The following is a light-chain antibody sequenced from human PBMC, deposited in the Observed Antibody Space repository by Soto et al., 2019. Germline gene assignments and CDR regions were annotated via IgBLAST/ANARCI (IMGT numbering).Light chain of an antibody. CDR1: QGVSSN. J-gene: IGKJ2*01. Sequence: EIVMTQSPATLSVSPGERATLSCRASQGVSSNLAWYQQKPGQAPRLLIYDASTRATGIPARFSGSGSGTEFTLTISSLQSEYFAVYYCHQYNDLPPKYTFGHGTKLEIK. CDR3: HQYNDLPPKYT. CDR2: DAS. V-gene: IGKV3-15*01.